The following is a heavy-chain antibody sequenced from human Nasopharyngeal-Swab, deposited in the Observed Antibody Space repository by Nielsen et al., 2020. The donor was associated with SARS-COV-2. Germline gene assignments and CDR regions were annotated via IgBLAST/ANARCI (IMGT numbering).Heavy chain of an antibody. V-gene: IGHV4-31*03. D-gene: IGHD6-19*01. CDR1: GGSISSGGYY. CDR2: IYYSGST. CDR3: ARVNPDIAVAGPDY. Sequence: LRLSCTVSGGSISSGGYYWSWIRQHPGKGLEWIGYIYYSGSTYYNPSLKSRVTISVDTSKNQFSLKLSSVTAADTAVYYCARVNPDIAVAGPDYWGQGTLVTVSS. J-gene: IGHJ4*02.